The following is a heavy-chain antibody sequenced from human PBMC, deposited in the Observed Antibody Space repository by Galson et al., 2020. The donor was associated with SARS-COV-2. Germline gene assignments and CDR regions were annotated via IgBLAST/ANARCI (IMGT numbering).Heavy chain of an antibody. J-gene: IGHJ4*02. V-gene: IGHV2-70*11. D-gene: IGHD3-10*01. CDR1: GFSLSNSEMC. CDR3: ARIRPLGRGGEGYYFDY. CDR2: IDWDGAK. Sequence: SGPTLVKPTQTLTLTCTFSGFSLSNSEMCVSWIRQPPGKALEWLARIDWDGAKYYSTSLKTRLTISKDTSKNQVGLTMTNMDPVDTATYYCARIRPLGRGGEGYYFDYWGQGTLVTVSS.